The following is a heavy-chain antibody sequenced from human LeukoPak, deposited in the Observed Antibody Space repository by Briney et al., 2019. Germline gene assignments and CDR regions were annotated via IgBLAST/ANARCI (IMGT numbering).Heavy chain of an antibody. J-gene: IGHJ4*02. CDR1: GFTFSSYG. D-gene: IGHD6-13*01. CDR3: ARGPSSSWYYFDY. Sequence: GGSLRLSCAASGFTFSSYGMHWVRQAPGKGLEWAAVIWYGGSNKYYADSVKGRFTISRDNSKNTLYLQMNSLRAEDTAVYYCARGPSSSWYYFDYWGQGTLVTVSS. V-gene: IGHV3-33*08. CDR2: IWYGGSNK.